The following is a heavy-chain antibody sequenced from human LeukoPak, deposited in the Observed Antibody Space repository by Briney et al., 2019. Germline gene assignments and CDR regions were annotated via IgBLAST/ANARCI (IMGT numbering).Heavy chain of an antibody. Sequence: ASVKVSCKASGYTFTSYGISWVRQAPGQGLERMGWISAYNGNTNYAQKLQGRVTMTTDTSTSTAYMELRSLRSDDTAVYYCARDSPTHYDFWSGYYYWGQGTLVTVSS. J-gene: IGHJ4*02. CDR1: GYTFTSYG. CDR3: ARDSPTHYDFWSGYYY. CDR2: ISAYNGNT. V-gene: IGHV1-18*01. D-gene: IGHD3-3*01.